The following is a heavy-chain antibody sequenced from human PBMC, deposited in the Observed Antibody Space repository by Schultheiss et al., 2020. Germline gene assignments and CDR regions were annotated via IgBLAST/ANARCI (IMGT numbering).Heavy chain of an antibody. CDR2: INHSGIT. D-gene: IGHD3-9*01. J-gene: IGHJ4*02. CDR1: GGSFSGYY. V-gene: IGHV4-34*01. CDR3: ARFRGGYDILTGYYPYYFDY. Sequence: SETLSLTCAVYGGSFSGYYWSWIRQPPGKGLEWIAEINHSGITNYSPSLRSRVTISLDTSKNQFSLKLSSVTAADTAVYYCARFRGGYDILTGYYPYYFDYWGQGTLVTVSS.